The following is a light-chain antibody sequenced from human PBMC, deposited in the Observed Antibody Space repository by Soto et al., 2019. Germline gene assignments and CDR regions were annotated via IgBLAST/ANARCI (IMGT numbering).Light chain of an antibody. CDR2: KAS. J-gene: IGKJ4*01. V-gene: IGKV1-5*03. CDR3: QQYNTYPHT. CDR1: QSISPW. Sequence: DIQMTQSPSTLSASVGDSVTITCRASQSISPWLAWYQQKPGKAPTLLIYKASSLEGGVPSRFSGSGSGTDFNITISSLQPDDFATYYCQQYNTYPHTFGGGTTVEIK.